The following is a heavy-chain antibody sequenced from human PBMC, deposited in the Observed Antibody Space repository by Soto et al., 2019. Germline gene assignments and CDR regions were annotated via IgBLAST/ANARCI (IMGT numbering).Heavy chain of an antibody. Sequence: SETLSLTCAVSGGSISSSNWWSWVRQPPGKGLEWIGEIYHSGSTNYDPSLKSRVTISVDKSKNQFSLKLSSVTAADTAVYYCARAEATTRHARLDYWGQGTLVTVSS. CDR1: GGSISSSNW. D-gene: IGHD4-17*01. CDR3: ARAEATTRHARLDY. CDR2: IYHSGST. J-gene: IGHJ4*02. V-gene: IGHV4-4*02.